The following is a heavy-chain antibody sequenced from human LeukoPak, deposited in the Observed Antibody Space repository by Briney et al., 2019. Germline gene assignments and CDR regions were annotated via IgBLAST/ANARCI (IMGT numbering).Heavy chain of an antibody. V-gene: IGHV3-23*01. D-gene: IGHD3-10*01. J-gene: IGHJ4*02. CDR3: AKDDAWLRFGE. CDR1: GFTFSTYG. CDR2: ISGSGGST. Sequence: PGGSLRLSCAASGFTFSTYGMSWVRQAPGKGLEWVSVISGSGGSTYYADFVKGRFTISRDNSKNTLYLEVISLTAEDTAVYYCAKDDAWLRFGEWSQGTLVTVSS.